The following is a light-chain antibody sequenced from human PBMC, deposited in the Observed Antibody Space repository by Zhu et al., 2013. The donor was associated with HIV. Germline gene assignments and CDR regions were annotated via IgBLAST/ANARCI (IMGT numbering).Light chain of an antibody. CDR3: QQYGSSPLT. Sequence: ETVMTQSPASLSVSPGERATLSCRASQSVSRDLVWYQQRPGQAPRLLIYGTSTRATGIPARFSGSGSGTEFTLTISRLEPEDFAVYYCQQYGSSPLTFGGGTKVEIK. CDR1: QSVSRD. CDR2: GTS. V-gene: IGKV3-15*01. J-gene: IGKJ4*01.